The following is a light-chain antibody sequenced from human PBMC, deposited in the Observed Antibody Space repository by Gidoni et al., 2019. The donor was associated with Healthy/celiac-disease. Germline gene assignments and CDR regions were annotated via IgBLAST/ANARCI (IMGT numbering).Light chain of an antibody. CDR2: DVN. V-gene: IGLV2-11*01. Sequence: SALTQPRSVSGSPGQSVTISCTGTSSDVGAYNYVSWYQQYPGKAPKLMIYDVNKRPSGVPDRFSGSKSGNTASLTISGLQAEDETDYYCCSYAGGSVVFGGGTKLTVL. CDR1: SSDVGAYNY. J-gene: IGLJ2*01. CDR3: CSYAGGSVV.